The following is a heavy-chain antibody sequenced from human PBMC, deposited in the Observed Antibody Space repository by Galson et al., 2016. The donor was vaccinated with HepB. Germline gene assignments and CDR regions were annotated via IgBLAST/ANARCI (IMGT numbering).Heavy chain of an antibody. J-gene: IGHJ6*02. V-gene: IGHV3-23*01. D-gene: IGHD4-11*01. Sequence: SLRLSCTASGFTFTTYAMSWVRQAPGKGLEWFSGVSVSDANTYYAHSVKGRFTISRDNSKSTLYLKMNILRVEDTAVYYCVRGGGVQPTVDDYYYYNGMDVWGQGTTVSVSS. CDR1: GFTFTTYA. CDR2: VSVSDANT. CDR3: VRGGGVQPTVDDYYYYNGMDV.